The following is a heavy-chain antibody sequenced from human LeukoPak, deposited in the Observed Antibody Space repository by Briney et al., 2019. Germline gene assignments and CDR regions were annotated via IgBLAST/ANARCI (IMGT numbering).Heavy chain of an antibody. V-gene: IGHV3-23*01. D-gene: IGHD2-15*01. CDR3: ANGYCSGGSCYNDAFDI. CDR2: ISGSGGST. Sequence: GGSLRLSCAASGFTFSSYAMSRVRQAPGKGLEWVSAISGSGGSTYYADSVKGRFTISRDNSKNTLYLQMNSLRAEDTAVYYCANGYCSGGSCYNDAFDIWGQGTMVTVSS. CDR1: GFTFSSYA. J-gene: IGHJ3*02.